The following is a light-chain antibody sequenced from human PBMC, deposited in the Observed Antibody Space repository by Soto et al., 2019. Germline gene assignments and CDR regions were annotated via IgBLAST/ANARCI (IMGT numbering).Light chain of an antibody. V-gene: IGKV2-30*02. Sequence: DVVMTQSPLSLPVTFGQPASISCTSIQSLVHSDRNTYLNWFHQRTGQSPRRLTYKISNRDSGAPDRFSGSVCSTEFTLTIIRVEAEDVLGVYFCMQATYCPYTFGQGTKLDIK. CDR3: MQATYCPYT. CDR1: QSLVHSDRNTY. J-gene: IGKJ2*01. CDR2: KIS.